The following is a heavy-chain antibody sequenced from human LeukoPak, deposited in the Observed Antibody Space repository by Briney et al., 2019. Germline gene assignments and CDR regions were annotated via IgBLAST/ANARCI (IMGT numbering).Heavy chain of an antibody. CDR1: GGTFSSYA. V-gene: IGHV1-69*01. CDR2: IIPIFGTA. Sequence: SVKVSCKASGGTFSSYAISWVQQAPGQGLEWMGGIIPIFGTANYAQKFQGRVTITADESTSTAYMELSSLRSEDTAVYYCARDRAALWFGTRDAFDIWGQGTMVTVSS. CDR3: ARDRAALWFGTRDAFDI. D-gene: IGHD3-10*01. J-gene: IGHJ3*02.